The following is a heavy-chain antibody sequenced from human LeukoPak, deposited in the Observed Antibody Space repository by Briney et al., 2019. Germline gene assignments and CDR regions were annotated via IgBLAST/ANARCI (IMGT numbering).Heavy chain of an antibody. V-gene: IGHV1-8*01. Sequence: ASVKVSCKASGYTFTSYDINWVRQATGQGLEWMGWMNPNSGNTGYAQKFQGRVTMTRNTSISTAYMELSSLRSEDTAVYYCARDRIGGATSVFDIWGQGTMVTVSS. D-gene: IGHD1-26*01. J-gene: IGHJ3*02. CDR3: ARDRIGGATSVFDI. CDR2: MNPNSGNT. CDR1: GYTFTSYD.